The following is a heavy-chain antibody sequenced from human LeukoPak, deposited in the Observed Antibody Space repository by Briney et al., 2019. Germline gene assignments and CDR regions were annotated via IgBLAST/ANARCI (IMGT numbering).Heavy chain of an antibody. CDR2: ISYDGSNK. CDR1: GFTFSSYG. D-gene: IGHD3-10*01. V-gene: IGHV3-30*03. Sequence: PGGSLRLSCAAPGFTFSSYGMHWVRQAPGKGLEWVAVISYDGSNKYYADSVKGRFTISRDDSKNTLYLQMNSLRVEDTAVFYCARDSARGRMGVWGQGTTVTVSS. J-gene: IGHJ6*02. CDR3: ARDSARGRMGV.